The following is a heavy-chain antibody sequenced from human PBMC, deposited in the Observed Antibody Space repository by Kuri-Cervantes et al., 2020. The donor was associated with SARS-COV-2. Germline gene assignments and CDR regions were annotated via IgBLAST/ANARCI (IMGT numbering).Heavy chain of an antibody. D-gene: IGHD3-22*01. J-gene: IGHJ6*03. V-gene: IGHV3-30*14. CDR1: GFSFSSYA. CDR2: ISYDGSNK. Sequence: GGSLRLSCAASGFSFSSYAMCWVRQAPGKGLEWVAVISYDGSNKYYADSVKGRFTISRDNSKNTLYLQMGSLRAEDTAVYYCARGFYYDSSGPAGGVDYMDVLGKGTTVTVSS. CDR3: ARGFYYDSSGPAGGVDYMDV.